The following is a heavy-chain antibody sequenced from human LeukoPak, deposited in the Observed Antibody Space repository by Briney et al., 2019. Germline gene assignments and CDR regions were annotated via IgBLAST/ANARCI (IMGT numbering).Heavy chain of an antibody. CDR1: GGSISSNSYY. Sequence: SEILSLTCTVSGGSISSNSYYWGWIRQPPGKGLEWIGSIYYSGSTFYNPPLKSRVTISVDTSKNQFSLKLSSVTAADTAVYYCARLSLAVAGDDFDYWGQGTLVTVSS. CDR3: ARLSLAVAGDDFDY. V-gene: IGHV4-39*01. CDR2: IYYSGST. D-gene: IGHD6-19*01. J-gene: IGHJ4*02.